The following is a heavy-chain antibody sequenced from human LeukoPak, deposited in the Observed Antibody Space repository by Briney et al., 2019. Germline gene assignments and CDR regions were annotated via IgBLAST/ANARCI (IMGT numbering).Heavy chain of an antibody. CDR3: VKDRPTWPIDY. V-gene: IGHV3-11*01. D-gene: IGHD5-12*01. CDR1: GFTFSDYY. CDR2: ISSSGSTI. Sequence: GGSLRLSCAASGFTFSDYYMSWIRQAPGKGLEWVSYISSSGSTIYYADSVKGRFTISRDNSKNTVYLQMDSLRTEDTAVYYCVKDRPTWPIDYWGQGTLVTVSS. J-gene: IGHJ4*02.